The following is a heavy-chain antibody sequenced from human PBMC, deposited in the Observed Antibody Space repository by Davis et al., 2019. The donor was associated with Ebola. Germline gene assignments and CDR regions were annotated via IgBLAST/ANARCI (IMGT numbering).Heavy chain of an antibody. D-gene: IGHD1-1*01. V-gene: IGHV1-18*04. J-gene: IGHJ4*02. Sequence: ASVKVSCKASGYTFTSYGITWVRQAPGQGLEWMGWINPHNGNTNYAQNVQGRVTMTIDTSTSTAYMEVGSLRSDDTAVYYCARAQFPTTSDHWGQGTLVTVSS. CDR3: ARAQFPTTSDH. CDR1: GYTFTSYG. CDR2: INPHNGNT.